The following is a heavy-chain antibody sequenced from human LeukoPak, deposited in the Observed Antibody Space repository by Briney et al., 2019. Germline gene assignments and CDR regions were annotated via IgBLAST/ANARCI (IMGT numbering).Heavy chain of an antibody. Sequence: SETLSLTCTVSGVSISSGSYYWRWIRQPAGKGLEWIGRIYTSGRTNYNPSLKSRITISLDTSENHFSLKLSSVTAADTAVYYCARVTTGGYYNYWGQGTLITVSS. CDR1: GVSISSGSYY. CDR2: IYTSGRT. D-gene: IGHD3-22*01. V-gene: IGHV4-61*02. J-gene: IGHJ4*02. CDR3: ARVTTGGYYNY.